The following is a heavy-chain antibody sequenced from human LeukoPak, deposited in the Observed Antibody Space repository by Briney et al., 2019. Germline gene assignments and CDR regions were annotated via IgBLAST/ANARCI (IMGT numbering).Heavy chain of an antibody. CDR2: IYSGGST. CDR1: GFTFSDYY. CDR3: ARGGSYLSAFDI. Sequence: GGSLRLSCAASGFTFSDYYMSWFRQAPGKGLEWVSIIYSGGSTFYADSVKGRFTISRDNSKNTLYLQMNSLRAEDTAVYYCARGGSYLSAFDIWGQGTMVTVSS. D-gene: IGHD1-26*01. J-gene: IGHJ3*02. V-gene: IGHV3-53*01.